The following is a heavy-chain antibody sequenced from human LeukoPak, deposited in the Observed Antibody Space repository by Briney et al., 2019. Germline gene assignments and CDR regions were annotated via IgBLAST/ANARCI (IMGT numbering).Heavy chain of an antibody. CDR2: ISHSGST. V-gene: IGHV4-59*08. Sequence: SETLSLTCTVSDGSISSYYWSWIRQSPGKGLEWIGHISHSGSTKYSSSLKSRAIISSDTSKNQFSLKLSSVTAADTALYYCARLRDGDYGGYFDYWGQGTLVTASS. D-gene: IGHD4-23*01. CDR1: DGSISSYY. CDR3: ARLRDGDYGGYFDY. J-gene: IGHJ4*02.